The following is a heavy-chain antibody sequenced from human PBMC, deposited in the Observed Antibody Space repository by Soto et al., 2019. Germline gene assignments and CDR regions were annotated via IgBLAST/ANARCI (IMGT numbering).Heavy chain of an antibody. CDR1: GFTVISNY. CDR2: ISSGVNT. D-gene: IGHD2-2*01. J-gene: IGHJ6*02. Sequence: GGSLRLFCAASGFTVISNYMSWVRQAPGKGLEWVSVISSGVNTYYADSVKGRFSISRDNSMNTLFLQMNSLRAEDTAVYYCARTFEDIVVVPDASYYYYVMDVWGQGTTVTVSS. V-gene: IGHV3-53*01. CDR3: ARTFEDIVVVPDASYYYYVMDV.